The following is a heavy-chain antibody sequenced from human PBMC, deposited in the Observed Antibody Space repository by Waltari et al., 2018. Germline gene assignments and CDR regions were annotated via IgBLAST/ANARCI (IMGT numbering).Heavy chain of an antibody. CDR3: AADRGNGLYFDY. V-gene: IGHV4-4*02. J-gene: IGHJ4*02. Sequence: QVQLQESGPGLVKPSGTLSLTCAVSGASISSNYWWSWVRQSPGKGLEWIGQFHHSGRTYATPSLTSRITISVDKSKNQFSLNLSSVNDADTAVYYCAADRGNGLYFDYWGQGTLVTVSS. CDR2: FHHSGRT. CDR1: GASISSNYW. D-gene: IGHD2-15*01.